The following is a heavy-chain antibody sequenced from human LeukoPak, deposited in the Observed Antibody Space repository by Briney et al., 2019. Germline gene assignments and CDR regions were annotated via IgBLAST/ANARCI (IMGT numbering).Heavy chain of an antibody. CDR2: INPSGGST. J-gene: IGHJ5*02. D-gene: IGHD3-10*01. Sequence: ASVKVSCKASGYTFTSYYIHWVRQAPGQGLEWMGIINPSGGSTSYAQKFQGRVTMTRDTSTSTVCMELSSLRSEDTAVYYCARDHYYYGSGSYYKDGAASEYNWFDPWGQGTLVTVSS. CDR3: ARDHYYYGSGSYYKDGAASEYNWFDP. CDR1: GYTFTSYY. V-gene: IGHV1-46*01.